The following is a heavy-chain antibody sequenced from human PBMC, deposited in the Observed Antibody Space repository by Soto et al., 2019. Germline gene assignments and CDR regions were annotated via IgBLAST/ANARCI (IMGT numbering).Heavy chain of an antibody. CDR3: ATLGPTRLLAS. D-gene: IGHD1-26*01. V-gene: IGHV3-23*01. J-gene: IGHJ4*02. Sequence: GGSLRLSCAASGFTFRNYDLHWVRQAPGKGLEWVSFLSGSGGGTYYADSVKGRFTVSRDNSNNTLYLQMNSVRAEDTAVYYRATLGPTRLLASWGQGTLVTVST. CDR1: GFTFRNYD. CDR2: LSGSGGGT.